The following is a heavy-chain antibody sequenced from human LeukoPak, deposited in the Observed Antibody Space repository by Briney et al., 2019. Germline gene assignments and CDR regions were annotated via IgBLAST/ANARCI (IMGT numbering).Heavy chain of an antibody. CDR3: AKDTDGLLWFGELLYHDAFDI. Sequence: PGGSLRLSCAASGFTFDDYAMHWVRQAPGKGLEWVSGISWNSGSIGYADSVKGRFTISRDNAKNSLYLQMNSLRAEDMALYYCAKDTDGLLWFGELLYHDAFDIWGQGTMVTVSS. V-gene: IGHV3-9*03. D-gene: IGHD3-10*01. J-gene: IGHJ3*02. CDR2: ISWNSGSI. CDR1: GFTFDDYA.